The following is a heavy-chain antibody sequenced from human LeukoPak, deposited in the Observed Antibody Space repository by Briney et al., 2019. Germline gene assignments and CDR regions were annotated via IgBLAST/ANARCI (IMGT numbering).Heavy chain of an antibody. Sequence: PSETLSLTCTVSGGSISSGGYYWSWIRQHPGRGLEWIGYIFHSGSTNYNPSLKSRVTISVDTSKNQFSLKLKSVTAADTAVYYCARVDRVATINFDYWGQGTLVTVSS. CDR3: ARVDRVATINFDY. V-gene: IGHV4-61*08. J-gene: IGHJ4*02. CDR1: GGSISSGGYY. CDR2: IFHSGST. D-gene: IGHD5-12*01.